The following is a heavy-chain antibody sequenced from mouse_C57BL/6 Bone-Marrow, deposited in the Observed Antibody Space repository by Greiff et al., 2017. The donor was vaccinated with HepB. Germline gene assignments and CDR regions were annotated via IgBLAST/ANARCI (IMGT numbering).Heavy chain of an antibody. V-gene: IGHV1-18*01. D-gene: IGHD2-5*01. J-gene: IGHJ2*01. CDR2: INPNNGGT. CDR3: ARSYYSNYYFDY. Sequence: EVQLQQSGPELVKPGASVKIPCKASGYTFTDYNMDWVKQSHGKSLEWIGDINPNNGGTIYNQKFKGKATLTVDKSSSTAYMELRSLTSEDTAVYYCARSYYSNYYFDYWGQGTTLTVSS. CDR1: GYTFTDYN.